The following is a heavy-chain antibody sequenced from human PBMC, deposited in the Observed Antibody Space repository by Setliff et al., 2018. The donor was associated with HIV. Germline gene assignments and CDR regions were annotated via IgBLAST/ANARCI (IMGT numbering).Heavy chain of an antibody. V-gene: IGHV3-15*01. CDR3: TTDLGGSYHGWNY. Sequence: PGGSLRLSCVASGSTFSTLWMSWVRQAPGKGLEWVGLIKSKPDGETTDYAAPVKGRFTISRGDSKNTLYLQMSNLKTDDTAVYYCTTDLGGSYHGWNYWGQGTLVTVSS. J-gene: IGHJ4*02. D-gene: IGHD1-26*01. CDR1: GSTFSTLW. CDR2: IKSKPDGETT.